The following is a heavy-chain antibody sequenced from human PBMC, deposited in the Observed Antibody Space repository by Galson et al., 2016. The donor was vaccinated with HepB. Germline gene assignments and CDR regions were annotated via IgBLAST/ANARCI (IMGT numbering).Heavy chain of an antibody. CDR3: ARGHSRTITSEPYYFDY. Sequence: SVKVSCKASGYTFTSFGINWVRQAAGQGLEWMGWMNPNSANTGYAQKFQGRVTMTRNTSISTAYMELSSLRSEDTAVYYCARGHSRTITSEPYYFDYWGQGTLVTVSS. V-gene: IGHV1-8*01. D-gene: IGHD5-24*01. CDR2: MNPNSANT. J-gene: IGHJ4*02. CDR1: GYTFTSFG.